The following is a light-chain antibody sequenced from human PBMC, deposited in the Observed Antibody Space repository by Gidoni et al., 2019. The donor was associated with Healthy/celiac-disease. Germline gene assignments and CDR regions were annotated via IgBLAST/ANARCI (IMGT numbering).Light chain of an antibody. J-gene: IGKJ4*01. CDR2: DAS. CDR3: HQSLT. V-gene: IGKV1-33*01. Sequence: DIQMTQSPSSLSASVGDRVTITCQASQDISNYLNWYQQKPGKAPKLLIYDASNLETGVPSRFSGSGSGTYFAFTISSLQPEDIATYYCHQSLTCGGGTKVEIK. CDR1: QDISNY.